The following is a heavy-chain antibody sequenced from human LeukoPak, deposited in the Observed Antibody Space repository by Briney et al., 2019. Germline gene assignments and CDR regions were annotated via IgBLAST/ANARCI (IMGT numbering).Heavy chain of an antibody. Sequence: ASVKVSCKASGYTFTSCGISWVRQAPGQGLEWMGWISAYNGNTNYAQKLQGRVTMTTDTSTSTAYMELRSLRSDDTAVYYCASGMGNYDYVWGSYRPYYFDYWGQGTLVTVSS. CDR3: ASGMGNYDYVWGSYRPYYFDY. CDR2: ISAYNGNT. CDR1: GYTFTSCG. D-gene: IGHD3-16*02. J-gene: IGHJ4*02. V-gene: IGHV1-18*01.